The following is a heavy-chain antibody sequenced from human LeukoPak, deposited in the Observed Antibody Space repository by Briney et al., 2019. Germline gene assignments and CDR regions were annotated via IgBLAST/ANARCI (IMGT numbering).Heavy chain of an antibody. J-gene: IGHJ5*02. V-gene: IGHV4-39*07. D-gene: IGHD1-7*01. CDR3: ARGELYNWFDP. CDR1: GGSISSSSYY. Sequence: SETLSLTCTVSGGSISSSSYYWGWIRQPPGKGLEWIGSIYYSGSTYYNSSLKSRVTISVDTSKNQFSLKLSSVTAADTAVYYCARGELYNWFDPWGQGALVTVSS. CDR2: IYYSGST.